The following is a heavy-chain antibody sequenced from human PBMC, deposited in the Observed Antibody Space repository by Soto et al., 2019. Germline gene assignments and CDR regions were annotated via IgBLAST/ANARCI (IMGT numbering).Heavy chain of an antibody. CDR3: ARDVTMVRGGGFDY. V-gene: IGHV3-30-3*01. CDR1: GFTFSSYA. CDR2: ISYDGSNK. D-gene: IGHD3-10*01. Sequence: PGGSLRLSCAASGFTFSSYAMHWVRQAPGKGLEWVAVISYDGSNKYYADSVKGRFTISRDNSKNTLYLQMNSLRAEDTAVYYCARDVTMVRGGGFDYWGQGTLVTVSS. J-gene: IGHJ4*02.